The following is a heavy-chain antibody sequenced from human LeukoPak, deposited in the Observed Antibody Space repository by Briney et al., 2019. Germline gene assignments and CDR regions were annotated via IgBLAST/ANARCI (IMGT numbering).Heavy chain of an antibody. J-gene: IGHJ6*02. V-gene: IGHV4-59*01. CDR1: GGSISSYY. CDR2: IYYSGST. Sequence: PSETLSLTCTVSGGSISSYYWSWLRQPPGKGLEWIGYIYYSGSTNYNPSLKSRVTISVDTSKNQFSLKLSSVTAADTAVYYCARDNQLLDYYGMDVWGQGTTVTVSS. D-gene: IGHD1-7*01. CDR3: ARDNQLLDYYGMDV.